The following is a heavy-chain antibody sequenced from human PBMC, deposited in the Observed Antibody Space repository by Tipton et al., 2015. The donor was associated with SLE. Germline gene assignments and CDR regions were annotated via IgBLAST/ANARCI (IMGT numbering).Heavy chain of an antibody. Sequence: QLVQSGAEVKKPGSSVKVSCKASGDTFSDYAFSWVRQAPGQGLEWMGGTVPTFATANYAQNFQGRITITTDESTSTVYMEMSSLRSEDTAVYYCAYRMEWFDPWGQGTLVTVSS. J-gene: IGHJ5*02. CDR2: TVPTFATA. CDR3: AYRMEWFDP. CDR1: GDTFSDYA. V-gene: IGHV1-69*05. D-gene: IGHD2-8*01.